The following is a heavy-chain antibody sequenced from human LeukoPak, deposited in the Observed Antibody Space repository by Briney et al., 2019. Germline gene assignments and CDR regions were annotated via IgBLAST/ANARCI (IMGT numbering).Heavy chain of an antibody. CDR2: ILYDETSK. D-gene: IGHD3-22*01. V-gene: IGHV3-30-3*01. CDR3: VWTGDNNGYHDAFDI. CDR1: GFTFRNYV. J-gene: IGHJ3*02. Sequence: QPGRSLRLSCAASGFTFRNYVFHWVRQVPGKGLEWVAFILYDETSKGYAESVKGRSTISRDNSKNTLYLQMNSLRAEDTAVYYCVWTGDNNGYHDAFDIWGQGTKVTVSS.